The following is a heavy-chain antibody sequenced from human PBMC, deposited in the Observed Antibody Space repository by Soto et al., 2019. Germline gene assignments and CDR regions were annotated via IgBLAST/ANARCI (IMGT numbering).Heavy chain of an antibody. CDR1: GFTFTSSA. CDR2: IVVGSGNT. J-gene: IGHJ6*02. V-gene: IGHV1-58*01. D-gene: IGHD5-18*01. CDR3: AASSVHTAMVTSYYYYGMAV. Sequence: SVKVSCKASGFTFTSSAVQWVRQARGQRLEWIGWIVVGSGNTNYAQKFQERVTITRDMSTSTAYMELSSLRSEDTAVYYCAASSVHTAMVTSYYYYGMAVWGQGTTVTVSS.